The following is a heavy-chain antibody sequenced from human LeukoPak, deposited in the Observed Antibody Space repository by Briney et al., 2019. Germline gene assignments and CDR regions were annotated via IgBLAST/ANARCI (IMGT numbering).Heavy chain of an antibody. J-gene: IGHJ4*02. V-gene: IGHV4-4*07. Sequence: SETLSLTCTVSGGSISSYYWSWIRQPAGKGLEWIGRISSSGSTNYSPSLKSRLTMSVDTSKTQFALNLSSVTAADTAVYYCAREGGIWRYFDYWGQGTPVTVSS. CDR2: ISSSGST. CDR1: GGSISSYY. D-gene: IGHD2-15*01. CDR3: AREGGIWRYFDY.